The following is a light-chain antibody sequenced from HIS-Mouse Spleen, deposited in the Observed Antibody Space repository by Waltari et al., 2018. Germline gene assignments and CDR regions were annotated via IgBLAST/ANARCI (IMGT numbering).Light chain of an antibody. V-gene: IGLV2-14*03. J-gene: IGLJ1*01. Sequence: QSALTQPASVSGSPGQSITISCTGTSSDVGGYNDVSWYQQHPGKAPNLMIYDVSNRSSGVSNRISGSKSGHTATRTISGLQAEDEADYYCSSYTSSSTYVFGTGTKVTVL. CDR2: DVS. CDR3: SSYTSSSTYV. CDR1: SSDVGGYND.